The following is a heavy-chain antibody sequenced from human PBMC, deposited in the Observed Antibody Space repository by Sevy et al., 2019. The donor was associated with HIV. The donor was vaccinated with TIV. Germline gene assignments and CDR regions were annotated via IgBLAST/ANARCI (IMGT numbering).Heavy chain of an antibody. CDR1: GFIFSDYC. Sequence: GGSLRLSCAASGFIFSDYCMSWIRQAPGKGLEWLSYISTRSTYTNYADSVKGRFTISRDNAKNSLYLQMNSLRVEDTAVYYCARVRYDSALYYFDYWGQGTLVTVSS. J-gene: IGHJ4*02. V-gene: IGHV3-11*06. CDR3: ARVRYDSALYYFDY. CDR2: ISTRSTYT. D-gene: IGHD6-19*01.